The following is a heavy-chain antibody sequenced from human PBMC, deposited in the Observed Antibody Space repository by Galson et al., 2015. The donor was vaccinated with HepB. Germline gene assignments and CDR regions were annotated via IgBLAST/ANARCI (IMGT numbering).Heavy chain of an antibody. D-gene: IGHD2-21*01. CDR2: IIPILGIA. J-gene: IGHJ4*02. V-gene: IGHV1-69*04. Sequence: SVKVSCKASGGTFSSYTISWVRQAPGQGLEWMGRIIPILGIANYAQKFQGRVTITADKSTSTAYMELSSLRSEDTAVYYCARDQAGSGGETLDYWGQGTLVTVSS. CDR3: ARDQAGSGGETLDY. CDR1: GGTFSSYT.